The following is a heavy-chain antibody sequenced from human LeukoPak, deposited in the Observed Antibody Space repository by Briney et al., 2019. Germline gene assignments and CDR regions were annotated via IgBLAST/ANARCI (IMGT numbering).Heavy chain of an antibody. Sequence: SETLSLTCAVYGGSFRGYYWSWIRQPPGQGLEWIGEMNHSGSTNYNPSPKSRVTISLNTSKNQFSLKLSSVTAADTAVYYCARGLSVVVAAARVSYFDYWGQGTLVTVSS. J-gene: IGHJ4*02. V-gene: IGHV4-34*01. D-gene: IGHD2-15*01. CDR1: GGSFRGYY. CDR2: MNHSGST. CDR3: ARGLSVVVAAARVSYFDY.